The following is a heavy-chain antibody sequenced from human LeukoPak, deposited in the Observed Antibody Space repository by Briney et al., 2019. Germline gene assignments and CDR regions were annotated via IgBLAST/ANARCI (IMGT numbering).Heavy chain of an antibody. D-gene: IGHD5-24*01. V-gene: IGHV1-46*01. CDR1: GYTFTSYY. J-gene: IGHJ4*02. CDR2: INPTGGST. Sequence: ASVKVSCKASGYTFTSYYMQWVRQAPGQGLEWMGLINPTGGSTGYAQKFQGRVTMTRDMSTSTDYMELSSLRSEDTAIYYCARGGDGNRRDFDYWGQGTLVTASS. CDR3: ARGGDGNRRDFDY.